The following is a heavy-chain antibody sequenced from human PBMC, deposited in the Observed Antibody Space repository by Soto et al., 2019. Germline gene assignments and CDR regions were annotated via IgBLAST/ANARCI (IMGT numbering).Heavy chain of an antibody. D-gene: IGHD3-10*01. Sequence: LSLTCTVSGASISGHFWSWIRQPAGKGLEWMGRFYASGRTNYNPSLKSRVTMSVDTSKNQFSLRLNSVTAADTAVYFCARDSETYYYFQHWGQGSLVTVS. J-gene: IGHJ1*01. CDR2: FYASGRT. V-gene: IGHV4-4*07. CDR3: ARDSETYYYFQH. CDR1: GASISGHF.